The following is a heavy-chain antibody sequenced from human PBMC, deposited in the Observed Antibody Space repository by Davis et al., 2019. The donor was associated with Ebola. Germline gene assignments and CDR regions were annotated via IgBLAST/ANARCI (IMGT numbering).Heavy chain of an antibody. Sequence: PSETLSLTCTVSGGSISSGGYYWSWIRQHPGKGLEWIGYIYYSGSTYYNPSLKSRVTISVDTSKNQFSLKLSSVTAADTAVYYCASNRFYDSSGYYPFDYWGQGTLVTVSS. CDR2: IYYSGST. CDR1: GGSISSGGYY. J-gene: IGHJ4*02. CDR3: ASNRFYDSSGYYPFDY. D-gene: IGHD3-22*01. V-gene: IGHV4-31*03.